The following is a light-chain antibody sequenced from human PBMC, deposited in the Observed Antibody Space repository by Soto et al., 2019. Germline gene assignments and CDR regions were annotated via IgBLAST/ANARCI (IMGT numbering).Light chain of an antibody. Sequence: EIVLTQSPGTLSLSPGERATLSCRASQSITTNYLSWFQQKPGQAPRLLMYGTSSRATGIPDRFSGSGSGTDFTLSISRLEPEDFAVYYCQQYASSPLLTFGGGTKVDIK. CDR1: QSITTNY. V-gene: IGKV3-20*01. CDR3: QQYASSPLLT. CDR2: GTS. J-gene: IGKJ4*01.